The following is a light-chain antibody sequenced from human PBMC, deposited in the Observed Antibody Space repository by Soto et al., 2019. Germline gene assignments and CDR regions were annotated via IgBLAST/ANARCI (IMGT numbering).Light chain of an antibody. CDR3: QQYGSSPGT. Sequence: EIVLTQSPGTLPLSPGERASLSCRASQSVNSNYLAWYQQKPGQAPRLLIYGASSRATGIPNRFSGSGSGTDFTLTISRREPEDFAVYYCQQYGSSPGTFGQGTKVEIK. CDR1: QSVNSNY. V-gene: IGKV3-20*01. J-gene: IGKJ1*01. CDR2: GAS.